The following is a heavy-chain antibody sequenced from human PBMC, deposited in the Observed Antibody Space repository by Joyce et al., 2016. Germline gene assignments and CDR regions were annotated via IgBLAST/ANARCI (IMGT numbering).Heavy chain of an antibody. CDR1: GFTFANYW. J-gene: IGHJ4*02. Sequence: EVQLVESGGGLLQPGGSLRLSCAASGFTFANYWMHWVRQAPGKVRVWVARVDSDGSGTSYADSVKGRFTISRDNAENMVHLQMNSLRTEDTAVYFCGSVFEYWGRGALVTVSS. V-gene: IGHV3-74*01. CDR2: VDSDGSGT. CDR3: GSVFEY.